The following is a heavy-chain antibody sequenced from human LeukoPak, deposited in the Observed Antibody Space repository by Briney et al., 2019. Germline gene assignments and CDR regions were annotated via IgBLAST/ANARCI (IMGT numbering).Heavy chain of an antibody. CDR1: GFTFSNYW. J-gene: IGHJ3*02. V-gene: IGHV3-74*01. Sequence: QPGGSLRLSCAASGFTFSNYWMHWVRQAPGKGLVWVSRINNDGSSTIYADSVKGRFTISRDNAKNTLSLQMNSLRAEDTAVYYCARLAAHDAFDIWGQGTVVTVSS. CDR3: ARLAAHDAFDI. CDR2: INNDGSST.